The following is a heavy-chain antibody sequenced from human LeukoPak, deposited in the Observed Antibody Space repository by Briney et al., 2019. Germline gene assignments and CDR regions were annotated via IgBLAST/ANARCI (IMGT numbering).Heavy chain of an antibody. V-gene: IGHV4-39*02. CDR2: IYYSGST. D-gene: IGHD6-13*01. CDR3: ARDLLSSSWQEYAFDI. Sequence: PSETLSLTCTVSGGSISSSSYYWGWIRQPPGKGLEWIGSIYYSGSTYYNPSLKSRVTISVDTSKNQFSLQLNSVTPEDTAVYYCARDLLSSSWQEYAFDIWGQGTMVTVSS. CDR1: GGSISSSSYY. J-gene: IGHJ3*02.